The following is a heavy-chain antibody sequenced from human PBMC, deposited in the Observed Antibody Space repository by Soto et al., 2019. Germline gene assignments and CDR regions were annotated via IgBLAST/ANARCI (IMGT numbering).Heavy chain of an antibody. CDR2: IFHSGNV. J-gene: IGHJ6*02. CDR3: TRQDDGMDV. V-gene: IGHV4-38-2*01. Sequence: SETLSLTXAVSGSSLSPYYWGWVRQPPGKGLEWLGSIFHSGNVHYNPSLKSRVILSIDTSKSQFSLNLTAAIAADTAVYYCTRQDDGMDVWGQGTTVTVSS. CDR1: GSSLSPYY.